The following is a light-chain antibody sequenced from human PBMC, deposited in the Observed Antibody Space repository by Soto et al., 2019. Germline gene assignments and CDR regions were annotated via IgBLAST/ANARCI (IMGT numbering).Light chain of an antibody. CDR1: SGDAGAYNS. CDR2: EVT. Sequence: QSALTQPPSASGSPGQSVTISCTGASGDAGAYNSVSWYQHHPGKAPKLIIYEVTKRPSGVPDRFSGSKSGNTASLTVSGLQADDEGYYYCSSFAGGNNFVFGGGTKLTVL. J-gene: IGLJ3*02. V-gene: IGLV2-8*01. CDR3: SSFAGGNNFV.